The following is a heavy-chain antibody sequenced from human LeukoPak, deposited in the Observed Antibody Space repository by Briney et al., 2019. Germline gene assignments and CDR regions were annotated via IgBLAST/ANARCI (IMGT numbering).Heavy chain of an antibody. Sequence: GGSLRLSCAASGFTFSNAWMSWVRQAPGKGLEWVGRIESKTDGGTTDYAARVKGTFPISRHDSKTTLYLQMNSLKTEDTAVYYCTTIRYFDWLLAYWGQGTLVTVSS. CDR2: IESKTDGGTT. CDR1: GFTFSNAW. D-gene: IGHD3-9*01. CDR3: TTIRYFDWLLAY. V-gene: IGHV3-15*04. J-gene: IGHJ4*02.